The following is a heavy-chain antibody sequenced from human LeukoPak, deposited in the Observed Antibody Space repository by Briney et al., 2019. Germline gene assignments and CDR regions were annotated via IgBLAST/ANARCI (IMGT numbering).Heavy chain of an antibody. CDR1: GYTFTSYG. CDR3: ARAVPALAV. D-gene: IGHD2-2*01. J-gene: IGHJ6*04. V-gene: IGHV1-18*01. Sequence: ASVKVSCKASGYTFTSYGISWVRQAPGQGLDWMGCISSYNGNTNYAQKLQGSVTMTTDTSTSTAYMELRSLRSDDKAVYYCARAVPALAVWGKGTTVTVSS. CDR2: ISSYNGNT.